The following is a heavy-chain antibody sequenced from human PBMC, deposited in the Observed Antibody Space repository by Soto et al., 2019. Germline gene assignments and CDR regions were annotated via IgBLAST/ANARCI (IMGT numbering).Heavy chain of an antibody. CDR1: GFTVSSNY. V-gene: IGHV3-66*01. CDR3: ERESIVAATNTFDY. D-gene: IGHD1-26*01. Sequence: EVQLVESGGGLVQPGESLRLSCAASGFTVSSNYMSWVRQAPGKGLEWVSIIYSGGSTYYADSVKGRFTISRDNSKNTLYLQMNSLIAEDTAVYYCERESIVAATNTFDYWGQGTMVTVSS. CDR2: IYSGGST. J-gene: IGHJ4*02.